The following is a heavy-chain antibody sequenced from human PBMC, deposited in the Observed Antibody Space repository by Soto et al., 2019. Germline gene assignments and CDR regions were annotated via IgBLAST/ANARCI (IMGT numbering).Heavy chain of an antibody. CDR1: GYSFTSYW. J-gene: IGHJ3*02. V-gene: IGHV5-51*01. Sequence: RGESLKRSCKGSGYSFTSYWIGWVRQMPGKGLEWMGIIYPGDSDTRYSPSFQGQVTISADKSISTAYLQWSSLKASDTAMYYCGTPSETDAFDIWGQGTMVTVSS. CDR3: GTPSETDAFDI. CDR2: IYPGDSDT.